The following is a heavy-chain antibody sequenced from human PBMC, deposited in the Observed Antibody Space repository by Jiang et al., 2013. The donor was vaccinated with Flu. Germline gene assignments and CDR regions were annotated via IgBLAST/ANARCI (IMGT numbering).Heavy chain of an antibody. J-gene: IGHJ4*02. D-gene: IGHD3-10*01. V-gene: IGHV3-20*04. Sequence: GVVRPGGSLRLSCAASGFTFDDYGMSWVRQAPGKGLEWVSGINWNGGSTGYADSVKGRFTISRDNAKNSLYLQMNSLRAEDTALYYCARIKSTPAMVRGVIDYWGQGTLVTVSS. CDR1: GFTFDDYG. CDR2: INWNGGST. CDR3: ARIKSTPAMVRGVIDY.